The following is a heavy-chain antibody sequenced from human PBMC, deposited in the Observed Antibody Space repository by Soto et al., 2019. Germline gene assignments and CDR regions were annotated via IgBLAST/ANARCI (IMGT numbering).Heavy chain of an antibody. Sequence: HHEPGQGLEWMGGIIPIFGTANYAQKFQGRVTITADESTSTAYMELSSLRSEDTAVYYCAVRARGYYYGMDVWGQGTTVTVSS. CDR3: AVRARGYYYGMDV. D-gene: IGHD3-10*01. J-gene: IGHJ6*02. V-gene: IGHV1-69*01. CDR2: IIPIFGTA.